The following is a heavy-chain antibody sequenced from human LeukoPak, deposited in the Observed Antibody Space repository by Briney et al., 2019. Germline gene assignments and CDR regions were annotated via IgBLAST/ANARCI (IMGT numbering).Heavy chain of an antibody. CDR3: VGGGGTFVY. Sequence: GGSLRLSCGASGFIFSTYSMTWVRQAPGKGLEWVANIKEDGSEEYYVDSLKGRFTISRDNAKNSLYPQMNSLRAEDTAVYYCVGGGGTFVYWGQGTLVTVSS. CDR1: GFIFSTYS. CDR2: IKEDGSEE. J-gene: IGHJ4*02. D-gene: IGHD1-1*01. V-gene: IGHV3-7*05.